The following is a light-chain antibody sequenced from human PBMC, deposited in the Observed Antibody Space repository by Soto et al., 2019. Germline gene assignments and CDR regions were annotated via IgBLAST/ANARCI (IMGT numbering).Light chain of an antibody. V-gene: IGKV3-11*01. J-gene: IGKJ1*01. CDR1: QSVSSY. Sequence: EIVLTQSPATLSLSPGERATLSCRASQSVSSYLAWYQQKPGQAPRLLIYDAYNRATGIQARFSGSGSGTDFTLTIRSLEPEDFAVYYCQQRSNWSWTFGQGTKVDIK. CDR2: DAY. CDR3: QQRSNWSWT.